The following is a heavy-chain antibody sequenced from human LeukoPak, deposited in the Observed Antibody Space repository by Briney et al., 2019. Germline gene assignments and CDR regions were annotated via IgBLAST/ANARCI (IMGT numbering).Heavy chain of an antibody. J-gene: IGHJ4*01. CDR3: ARHRGYYDT. V-gene: IGHV4-59*08. CDR1: GASINNNF. Sequence: SETLSLTCTVSGASINNNFWTWIRQPPGKGLEWIGYIYASGSANYNPSLKSRVIISGDTSKNQISLNLTSVTAADTAVYFCARHRGYYDTWGHATLVTVS. D-gene: IGHD3-16*01. CDR2: IYASGSA.